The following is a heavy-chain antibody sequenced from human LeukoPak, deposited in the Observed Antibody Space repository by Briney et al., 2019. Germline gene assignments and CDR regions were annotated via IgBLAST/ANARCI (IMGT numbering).Heavy chain of an antibody. CDR1: GYSFADYY. CDR2: IKPNSGGT. V-gene: IGHV1-2*02. Sequence: ASVTVSCKASGYSFADYYMHWVRQAPGQGLEWMGWIKPNSGGTRSAQKFQGRVTMTRGTSISTAYMELSRLRSDDTAVYYCVRNAYYYDSSGYYWVYWGQGTLVTVSS. D-gene: IGHD3-22*01. CDR3: VRNAYYYDSSGYYWVY. J-gene: IGHJ4*02.